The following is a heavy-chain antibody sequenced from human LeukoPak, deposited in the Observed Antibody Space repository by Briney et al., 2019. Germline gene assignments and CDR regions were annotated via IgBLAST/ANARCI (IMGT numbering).Heavy chain of an antibody. CDR1: GGPMSRYY. Sequence: PSETLSLTCTVSGGPMSRYYWSWLRQAAGKAPEWIGRIYSAGSSDYNPSLQSRVTMSVDTSKNQFSLNVSTVTAADTAIYYCARDRWFDTWGQGTLVTVSS. J-gene: IGHJ5*02. CDR3: ARDRWFDT. CDR2: IYSAGSS. V-gene: IGHV4-4*07.